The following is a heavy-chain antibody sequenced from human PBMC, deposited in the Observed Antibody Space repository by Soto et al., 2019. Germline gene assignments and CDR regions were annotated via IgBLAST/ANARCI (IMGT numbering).Heavy chain of an antibody. CDR2: TYYRSKWYS. D-gene: IGHD2-21*01. CDR1: GDSVSSNSAL. Sequence: PSQTLSLTCAISGDSVSSNSALWNWIRQSPSRGLEWLGRTYYRSKWYSDYAVSVKGRITISPDTSKNQFSLQLNSVAPEDTAVYYCVREVAPRGFDPWGQGTLVTVSS. V-gene: IGHV6-1*01. CDR3: VREVAPRGFDP. J-gene: IGHJ5*02.